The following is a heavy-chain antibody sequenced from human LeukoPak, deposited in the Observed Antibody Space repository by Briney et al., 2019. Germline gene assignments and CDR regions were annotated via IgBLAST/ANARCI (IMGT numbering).Heavy chain of an antibody. CDR3: ARSPGGQLLYDY. J-gene: IGHJ4*02. CDR1: GFTFGSYA. Sequence: PGGSLRLSCAASGFTFGSYAMSWVRQAPGKGLEWVANIKQDGSEKYYVDSVKGRFTVSRDNAKNSLFLQMNSLRAEDTAVYYCARSPGGQLLYDYWGQGTLVTVSS. V-gene: IGHV3-7*01. D-gene: IGHD2-2*01. CDR2: IKQDGSEK.